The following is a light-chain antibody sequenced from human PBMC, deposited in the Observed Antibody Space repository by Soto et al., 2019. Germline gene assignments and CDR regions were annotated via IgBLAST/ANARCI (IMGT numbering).Light chain of an antibody. V-gene: IGKV1-39*01. CDR2: AAS. J-gene: IGKJ1*01. CDR1: QSISSY. CDR3: QQYKTWSVT. Sequence: DIPMTQSPGSLSASVGDRVTITCRASQSISSYLNWYQQKPGKAPKLLISAASSLQSGVPARFSGSGSGTEFTLTISSLQPDDFATYYCQQYKTWSVTFGPGTKVEIK.